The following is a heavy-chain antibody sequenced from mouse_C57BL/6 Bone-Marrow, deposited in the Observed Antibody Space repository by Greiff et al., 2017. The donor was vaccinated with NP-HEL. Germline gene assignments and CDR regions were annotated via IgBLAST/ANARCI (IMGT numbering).Heavy chain of an antibody. CDR1: GYTFTSYW. V-gene: IGHV1-55*01. D-gene: IGHD2-5*01. CDR3: ARLEVYSNYVGFAY. Sequence: HVQLQQPGAELVKPGASVKMSCKASGYTFTSYWITWVKQRPGQGLEWIGDIYPGSGSTNYNEKFKSKATLTVDTSSSTAYMQLSSLTSEDSAVYYCARLEVYSNYVGFAYWGQGTLVTVSA. J-gene: IGHJ3*01. CDR2: IYPGSGST.